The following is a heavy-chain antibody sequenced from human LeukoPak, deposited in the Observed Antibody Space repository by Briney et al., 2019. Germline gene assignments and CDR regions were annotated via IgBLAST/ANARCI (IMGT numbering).Heavy chain of an antibody. Sequence: GGSLRLSCEVSGLTFSRFSMSWVRQAPGKGLECVSDISCRGTNTHYADCVKGRVNISRDNFKNTLYVQMNSVRAEDTAVYYCAKGLDSGGWLGHDHWGQGTLVTVSS. D-gene: IGHD3/OR15-3a*01. CDR1: GLTFSRFS. V-gene: IGHV3-23*01. CDR3: AKGLDSGGWLGHDH. J-gene: IGHJ4*02. CDR2: ISCRGTNT.